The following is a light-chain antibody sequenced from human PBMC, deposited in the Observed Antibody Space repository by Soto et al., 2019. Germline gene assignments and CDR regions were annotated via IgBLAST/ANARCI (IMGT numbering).Light chain of an antibody. V-gene: IGKV3-15*01. CDR3: QQYNNWPPYT. CDR1: QSVSSN. CDR2: GVS. Sequence: EMVMTQSPATLSVSPGERATLSCRASQSVSSNLAWYQQKPGQAPRLLIYGVSTRATGIPARFSGSGSVTEFTLTISSLQSEDFAVYYCQQYNNWPPYTFGQGTKVDIK. J-gene: IGKJ2*01.